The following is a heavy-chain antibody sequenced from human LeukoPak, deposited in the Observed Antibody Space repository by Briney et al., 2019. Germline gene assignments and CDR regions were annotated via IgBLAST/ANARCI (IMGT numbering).Heavy chain of an antibody. Sequence: SETLSLTCTVSGGSISSSSYYWGWIRQPPGKGLEWIGSIYYSGSTYYNPSLKSRVTISVDTSKNQFSLKLSSVTAADTAVYYCARGLRGGYYDSSGYYKYWGQGTLVTVSS. CDR2: IYYSGST. V-gene: IGHV4-39*07. CDR3: ARGLRGGYYDSSGYYKY. CDR1: GGSISSSSYY. J-gene: IGHJ4*02. D-gene: IGHD3-22*01.